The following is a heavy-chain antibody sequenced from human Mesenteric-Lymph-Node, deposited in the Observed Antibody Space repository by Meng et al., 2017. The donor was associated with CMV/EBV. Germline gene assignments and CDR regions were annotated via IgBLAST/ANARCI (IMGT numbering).Heavy chain of an antibody. CDR1: GYTFTSYD. CDR2: INPNSGDT. V-gene: IGHV1-2*02. D-gene: IGHD6-13*01. J-gene: IGHJ6*02. Sequence: ASVKVSCKASGYTFTSYDINWVRQATGQGLEWMGWINPNSGDTNYAQKFQGRVTMTRDTSISTAFMEVSRLRSDDTAVYYCARGVEAAAGYYYHFGMDVWGQGTTVTVSS. CDR3: ARGVEAAAGYYYHFGMDV.